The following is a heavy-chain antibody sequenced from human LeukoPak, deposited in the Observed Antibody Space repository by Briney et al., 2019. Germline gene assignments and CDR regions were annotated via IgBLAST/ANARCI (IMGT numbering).Heavy chain of an antibody. J-gene: IGHJ4*02. V-gene: IGHV3-7*01. CDR2: INQDVSEQ. CDR3: SRSLEY. CDR1: GFPFSGYW. Sequence: PGGSLRLSCAASGFPFSGYWMDWVRQAPGRWKEWMCNINQDVSEQYYAASVKGRFTISRDNARNSLYLQMNSLRAEDTAVYYCSRSLEYLGQGALVTVSS.